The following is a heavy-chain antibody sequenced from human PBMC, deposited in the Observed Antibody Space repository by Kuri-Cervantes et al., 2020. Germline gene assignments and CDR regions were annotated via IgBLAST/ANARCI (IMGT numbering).Heavy chain of an antibody. CDR1: GFTFSSYA. D-gene: IGHD3-10*01. V-gene: IGHV3-23*01. CDR3: AKDLEYGSGKWGGQPNWFDP. Sequence: GGSLRLSCAASGFTFSSYAMSWVRQAPGKGLEWVSAISGSGGSTYYADSVKGRFTISRDNSKNTLYLQMNSLRAEDTAVYYCAKDLEYGSGKWGGQPNWFDPWGQGTLVTVSS. CDR2: ISGSGGST. J-gene: IGHJ5*02.